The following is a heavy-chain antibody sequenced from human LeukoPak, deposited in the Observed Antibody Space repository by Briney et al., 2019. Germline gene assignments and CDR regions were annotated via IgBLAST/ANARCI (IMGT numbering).Heavy chain of an antibody. CDR2: ISPDGSSA. Sequence: GGSLRLSCAASGFTFSSYWMHWVRQAPGKGLVWVSRISPDGSSALYADSVKGRFTISRDNAKNTLYLQMNSLRAEDTAVYYCARDRGYYDSSGYQCWGQGTLVTVSS. D-gene: IGHD3-22*01. V-gene: IGHV3-74*01. CDR1: GFTFSSYW. CDR3: ARDRGYYDSSGYQC. J-gene: IGHJ4*02.